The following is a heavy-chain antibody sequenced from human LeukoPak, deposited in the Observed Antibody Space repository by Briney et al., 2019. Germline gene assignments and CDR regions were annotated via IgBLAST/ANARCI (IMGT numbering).Heavy chain of an antibody. CDR1: GFTFSSYS. CDR2: ISSSSSYI. J-gene: IGHJ6*03. Sequence: PGGSLRLSCAASGFTFSSYSMNWVRQAPGKGLEWVSSISSSSSYIYYADSVKGRFTISRDNAKNSLYLQMNSLRAEDTAVYYCARESEENSSSWYSGGYYYYYMDVWGKGTTVTVSS. V-gene: IGHV3-21*01. D-gene: IGHD6-13*01. CDR3: ARESEENSSSWYSGGYYYYYMDV.